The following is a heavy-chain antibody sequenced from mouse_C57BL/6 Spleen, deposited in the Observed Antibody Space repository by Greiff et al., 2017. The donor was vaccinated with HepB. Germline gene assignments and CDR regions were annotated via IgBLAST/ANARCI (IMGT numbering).Heavy chain of an antibody. CDR3: AREGGATAMDY. D-gene: IGHD3-1*01. Sequence: EVHLVESGGDLVKPGGSLKLSCAASGFTFSSYGMSWVRQTPDKRLEWVATISSGGSYTYYPDSVKGRFTISRDNAKNTLYLQMSSLKSEDTAMYYCAREGGATAMDYWGQGTSVTVSS. J-gene: IGHJ4*01. V-gene: IGHV5-6*01. CDR2: ISSGGSYT. CDR1: GFTFSSYG.